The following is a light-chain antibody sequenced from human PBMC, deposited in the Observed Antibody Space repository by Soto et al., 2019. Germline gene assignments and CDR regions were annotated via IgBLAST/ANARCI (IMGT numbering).Light chain of an antibody. J-gene: IGKJ1*01. CDR1: QSISDW. Sequence: DIQMTHSPSTLSASIGDRVTITCRASQSISDWLAWYQQKPGKAPKLLIYDASSLESGVPSRFSGSGSGTEFTLTISSLQPDDLATYYCEQYNRFSWTFGQGTEVEIK. CDR2: DAS. V-gene: IGKV1-5*01. CDR3: EQYNRFSWT.